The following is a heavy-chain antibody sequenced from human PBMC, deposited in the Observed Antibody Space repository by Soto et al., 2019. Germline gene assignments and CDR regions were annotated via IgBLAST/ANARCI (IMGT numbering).Heavy chain of an antibody. J-gene: IGHJ3*02. D-gene: IGHD6-19*01. V-gene: IGHV3-33*01. Sequence: PXVSLRLFYAACGFSVSSYGMHWVRQAPGKGLEWVAVIWYDGSNKYYADSVKGRFTISRDNPKNTLYLQMNSLRAEDTAVYYCERVVAVAGDAFDIWGQGTMVTVSS. CDR1: GFSVSSYG. CDR3: ERVVAVAGDAFDI. CDR2: IWYDGSNK.